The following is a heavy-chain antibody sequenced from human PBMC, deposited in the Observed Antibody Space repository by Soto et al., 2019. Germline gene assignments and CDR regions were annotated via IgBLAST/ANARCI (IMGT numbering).Heavy chain of an antibody. Sequence: ASVKVSCKTSGYSFTTYGISWVRQAPGQGLEWMGWTSSNNGKTKYAQKFQGRVTMTTDKSTNTVHMELRSLRSGDTAVYYCARTSVAQSEDYFDYWGQGTLVTVS. V-gene: IGHV1-18*01. D-gene: IGHD5-12*01. J-gene: IGHJ4*02. CDR2: TSSNNGKT. CDR3: ARTSVAQSEDYFDY. CDR1: GYSFTTYG.